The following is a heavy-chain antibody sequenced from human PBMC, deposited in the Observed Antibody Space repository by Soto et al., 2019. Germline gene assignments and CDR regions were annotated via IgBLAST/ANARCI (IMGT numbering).Heavy chain of an antibody. CDR1: GFTFSNSS. Sequence: GGSLRLSCAASGFTFSNSSMSWVRQAPGQGLEWVSSICGSGGTIHYADSVKGRFTISRDNSKNTLYPQMSSLRAEDTAVYYCAKGALNFGDYWGQGTLVTVSS. J-gene: IGHJ4*02. CDR3: AKGALNFGDY. D-gene: IGHD3-10*01. V-gene: IGHV3-23*01. CDR2: ICGSGGTI.